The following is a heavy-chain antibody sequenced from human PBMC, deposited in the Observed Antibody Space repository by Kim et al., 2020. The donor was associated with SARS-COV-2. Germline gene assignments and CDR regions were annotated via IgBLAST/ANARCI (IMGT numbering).Heavy chain of an antibody. J-gene: IGHJ4*02. Sequence: SADSVKGRFTISRDNAKNSLYLQMNSLRAEDTAVYYCARGAYSSGWYGNYWGQGTLVTVSS. D-gene: IGHD6-19*01. CDR3: ARGAYSSGWYGNY. V-gene: IGHV3-11*05.